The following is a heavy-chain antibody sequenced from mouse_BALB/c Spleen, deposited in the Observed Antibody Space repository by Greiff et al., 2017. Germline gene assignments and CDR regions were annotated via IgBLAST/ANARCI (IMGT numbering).Heavy chain of an antibody. D-gene: IGHD1-1*01. Sequence: QVQLQQSGAELMKPGASVKISCKATGYTFSSYWIEWVKQRPGHGLEWIGEILPGSGSTNYNEKFKGKATVTADTSSNTAYMQLSSLTSEDSAVYYCARYAYGSKGFAYWGQGTLVTVSA. CDR2: ILPGSGST. CDR1: GYTFSSYW. V-gene: IGHV1-9*01. J-gene: IGHJ3*01. CDR3: ARYAYGSKGFAY.